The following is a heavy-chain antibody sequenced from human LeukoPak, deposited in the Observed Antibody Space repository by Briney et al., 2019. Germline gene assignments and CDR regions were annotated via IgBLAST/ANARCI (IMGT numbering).Heavy chain of an antibody. CDR2: IYHSGST. J-gene: IGHJ4*02. Sequence: SETLSRTSTVSGYSISSGYYWGWIRQPPGKGLGWVGSIYHSGSTYYNPSLKSRVTISVDTSKNQFSLKLRSVTAADTAVYYCARVRSHRKIVAIKGHYFDYWGQGTLVTVSS. V-gene: IGHV4-38-2*02. CDR3: ARVRSHRKIVAIKGHYFDY. D-gene: IGHD5-12*01. CDR1: GYSISSGYY.